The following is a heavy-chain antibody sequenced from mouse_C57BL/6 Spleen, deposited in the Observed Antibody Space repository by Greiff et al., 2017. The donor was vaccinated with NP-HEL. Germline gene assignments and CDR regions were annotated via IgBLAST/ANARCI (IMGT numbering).Heavy chain of an antibody. Sequence: QVQLQQPGTELVKPGASVKLSCKASGYTFTSYWMHWVKQRPGQGLEWIGNINPSNGGTNYNEKFKGKATLTADKSSSTAYMQLSSLTSEDSAVYFCARSGDYYYGAWFAYWGQGTLVTVSA. CDR1: GYTFTSYW. CDR2: INPSNGGT. D-gene: IGHD1-1*01. J-gene: IGHJ3*01. CDR3: ARSGDYYYGAWFAY. V-gene: IGHV1-53*01.